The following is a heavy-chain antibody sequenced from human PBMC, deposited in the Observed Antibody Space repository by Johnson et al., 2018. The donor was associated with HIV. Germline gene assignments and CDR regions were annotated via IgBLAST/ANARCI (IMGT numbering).Heavy chain of an antibody. V-gene: IGHV3-33*01. D-gene: IGHD5-18*01. CDR3: ASPYSADAFDI. Sequence: QVQLVESGGGVVQPGRSLRLSCAASGFTFSSYGMHWVRQAPGKGLEWVAVIWYDGSNKYYADSVKGRFTISRDNSKNTLYLQMNSLRAEDTAVYYCASPYSADAFDIWCQVTMVTVSS. CDR1: GFTFSSYG. CDR2: IWYDGSNK. J-gene: IGHJ3*02.